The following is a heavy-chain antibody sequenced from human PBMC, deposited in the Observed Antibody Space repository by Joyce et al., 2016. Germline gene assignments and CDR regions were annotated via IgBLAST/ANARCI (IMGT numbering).Heavy chain of an antibody. V-gene: IGHV3-30*04. CDR1: GFAFATYP. CDR3: ARNHYCGSGRFHNLDL. Sequence: QVQLVESGGGVVQPGSSLTLSCLASGFAFATYPLHWVRQSPGKGLEWVAFISSDGTKKFFADSVRCRLTISRDNSRNEVNLRGDRVTREDTAVYYGARNHYCGSGRFHNLDLWGQGTLVTVSS. D-gene: IGHD3-10*01. CDR2: ISSDGTKK. J-gene: IGHJ4*02.